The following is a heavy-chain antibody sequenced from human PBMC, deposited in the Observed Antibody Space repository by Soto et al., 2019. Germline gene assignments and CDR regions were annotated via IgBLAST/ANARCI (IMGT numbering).Heavy chain of an antibody. CDR1: GYTFTTYG. J-gene: IGHJ5*02. D-gene: IGHD3-10*01. CDR2: ISAYNGNT. V-gene: IGHV1-18*01. Sequence: QVQLVQSGAEVKTPGASVKVSCKASGYTFTTYGISWLRQAPGQGLEWMGWISAYNGNTNYAQKLQGRVTMTTDTSTSTAYMELRSLRSDDTAMYYCARDYYGSGRLNAHNWFDPWGQGTLVTVTS. CDR3: ARDYYGSGRLNAHNWFDP.